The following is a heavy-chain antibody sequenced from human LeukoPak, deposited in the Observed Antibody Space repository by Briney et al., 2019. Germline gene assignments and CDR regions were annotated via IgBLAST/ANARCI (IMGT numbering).Heavy chain of an antibody. J-gene: IGHJ5*02. CDR1: GYTFTTYD. CDR3: ARGPNKSDGGNSGSAWFDP. V-gene: IGHV1-8*01. D-gene: IGHD4-23*01. CDR2: MNPNSGNT. Sequence: ASVTVSCKASGYTFTTYDINWVRQATGQGLEWMGWMNPNSGNTGYAQKSQGRVTMTRNTSISTAYMELSSLRSEDTAVYYCARGPNKSDGGNSGSAWFDPWGQGTLVTVSS.